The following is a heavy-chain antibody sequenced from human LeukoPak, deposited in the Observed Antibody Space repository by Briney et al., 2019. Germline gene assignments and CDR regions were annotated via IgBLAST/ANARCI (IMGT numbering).Heavy chain of an antibody. D-gene: IGHD6-19*01. Sequence: SETLSLTCTVSGGSINSYYWSWIRQPPGKGLEWIGYIYYSGDTNYNPSLRSRVTISVDTSKNQFSLKLSSVTAADTAVYYCARRDNSDWYGEYFQLWGQGTLVTVSS. CDR1: GGSINSYY. CDR2: IYYSGDT. V-gene: IGHV4-59*08. J-gene: IGHJ1*01. CDR3: ARRDNSDWYGEYFQL.